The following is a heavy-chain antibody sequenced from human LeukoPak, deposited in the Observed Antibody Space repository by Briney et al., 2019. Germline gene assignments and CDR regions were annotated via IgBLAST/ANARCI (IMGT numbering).Heavy chain of an antibody. J-gene: IGHJ4*02. V-gene: IGHV4-34*01. CDR2: INHSGST. CDR1: GGSFSGYY. Sequence: SETLSLTCAVYGGSFSGYYWSWIRQPPGKGLEWIGEINHSGSTNYNPSLKSRVTISVDTSKNQFSLKLSSVTAADTAVYYCARGRLYYYDSSGYLLDYWGQGTLVTVSS. D-gene: IGHD3-22*01. CDR3: ARGRLYYYDSSGYLLDY.